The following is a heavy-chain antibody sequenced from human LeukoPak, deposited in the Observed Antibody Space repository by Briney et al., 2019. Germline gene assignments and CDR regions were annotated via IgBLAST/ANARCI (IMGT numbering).Heavy chain of an antibody. CDR1: GFTFDDYG. J-gene: IGHJ4*02. CDR2: INWNGGSI. D-gene: IGHD4-17*01. V-gene: IGHV3-20*04. Sequence: PGGSLRLSCAASGFTFDDYGMSWGRQAPGKGLEWVSGINWNGGSIGYADSVKGRFTISRDNAKNSLYLQMNSLRAEDMALYYCAKSQSGMTTVTTVFDYWGQGTLVTVSS. CDR3: AKSQSGMTTVTTVFDY.